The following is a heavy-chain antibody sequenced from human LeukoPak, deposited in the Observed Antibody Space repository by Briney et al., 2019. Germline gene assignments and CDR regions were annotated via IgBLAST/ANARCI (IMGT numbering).Heavy chain of an antibody. CDR3: ASSVVIGFDS. CDR2: INPKNGDT. Sequence: ASVKVSCKASGYTFSGYYMHWVRQAPGQGLEWMAWINPKNGDTNYARKFQGRVTLTRDTSISTAYMELSSLNSDDTAVYYCASSVVIGFDSWGQGTLVTVSS. CDR1: GYTFSGYY. J-gene: IGHJ4*02. V-gene: IGHV1-2*02. D-gene: IGHD3-22*01.